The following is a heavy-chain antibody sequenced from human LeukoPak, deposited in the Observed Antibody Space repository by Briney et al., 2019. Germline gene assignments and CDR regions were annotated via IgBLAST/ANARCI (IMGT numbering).Heavy chain of an antibody. D-gene: IGHD2-2*01. Sequence: VASVKVSCKASGYTSTTYDLHWVRQAPGQGLEGIGVMNPSSDATTYAENFQGRVTMPSDTSTSPVYMELSSLRSEATAVYYCARSPRHCSSTSCYWFDYWGQGTLVTASS. V-gene: IGHV1-46*01. CDR2: MNPSSDAT. J-gene: IGHJ5*01. CDR1: GYTSTTYD. CDR3: ARSPRHCSSTSCYWFDY.